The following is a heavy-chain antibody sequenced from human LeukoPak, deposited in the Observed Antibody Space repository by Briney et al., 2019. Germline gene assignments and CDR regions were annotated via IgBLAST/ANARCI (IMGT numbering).Heavy chain of an antibody. D-gene: IGHD2-21*02. V-gene: IGHV1-18*01. J-gene: IGHJ3*02. CDR3: ARVKVVVVTAIDAFDI. CDR2: ISAYNGNT. CDR1: GYTFTSYS. Sequence: ASLTVSCKPSGYTFTSYSISWVRQAPGQGLEWMGWISAYNGNTNYAQKLQGRVTMTTDTSTSTAYMELRSLRSDDTAVYYCARVKVVVVTAIDAFDIWGQGTMVTVSS.